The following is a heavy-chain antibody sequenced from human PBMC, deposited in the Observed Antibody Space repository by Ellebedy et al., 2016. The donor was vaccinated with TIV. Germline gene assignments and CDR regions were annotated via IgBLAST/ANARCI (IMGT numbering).Heavy chain of an antibody. CDR2: SNPSGAI. CDR1: GGSLRGYY. J-gene: IGHJ5*02. V-gene: IGHV4-34*01. Sequence: SQTLSLTCAVSGGSLRGYYWTWIRQPPGKGLEWNGASNPSGAIKYDPSLKSRVTISADTSKNQVSLRLSSVSAADTAIYFCAKGLGGLQLWFDHWGQGTLVTVSS. D-gene: IGHD1-1*01. CDR3: AKGLGGLQLWFDH.